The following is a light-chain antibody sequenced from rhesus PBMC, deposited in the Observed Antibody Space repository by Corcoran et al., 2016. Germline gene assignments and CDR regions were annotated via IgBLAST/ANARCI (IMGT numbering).Light chain of an antibody. CDR3: SSYAGSSTFV. Sequence: QAALTQPRSVSGSPGQSVTISCTGTTSAIGGYNSVSWYQQHPGTAPKLMIYEVIKRPSGVSDRFSGSKSGNTASLTISGLQAEDEADYYCSSYAGSSTFVFGSGTKSTVL. V-gene: IGLV2-32*02. CDR1: TSAIGGYNS. J-gene: IGLJ6*01. CDR2: EVI.